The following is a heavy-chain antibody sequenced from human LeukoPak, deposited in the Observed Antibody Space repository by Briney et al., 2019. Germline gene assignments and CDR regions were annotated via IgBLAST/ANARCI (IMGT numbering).Heavy chain of an antibody. Sequence: GPSVKVSCKASGGTFSSYAISWVRQAPGQGLEWMGGIIPIFGTANYAQKFQGRVTITADKSTSTAYMELSSLRSEDTAVYYCAREGGSGSYLDYWGQGTLVTASS. CDR2: IIPIFGTA. CDR3: AREGGSGSYLDY. CDR1: GGTFSSYA. V-gene: IGHV1-69*06. D-gene: IGHD3-10*01. J-gene: IGHJ4*02.